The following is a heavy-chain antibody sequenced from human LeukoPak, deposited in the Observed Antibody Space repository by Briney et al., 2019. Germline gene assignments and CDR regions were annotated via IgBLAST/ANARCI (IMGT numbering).Heavy chain of an antibody. CDR3: ARVKKLMPELEF. CDR1: GYTFTDYF. Sequence: GASVKVSCKSSGYTFTDYFIHWGRQAPGQGLEWMGWINPNSGATKYAQKFQGRVSMTRDTSINTAYMDLTNLRSDDTAIFYCARVKKLMPELEFWGQGTLVTVSS. J-gene: IGHJ4*02. V-gene: IGHV1-2*02. D-gene: IGHD2-2*01. CDR2: INPNSGAT.